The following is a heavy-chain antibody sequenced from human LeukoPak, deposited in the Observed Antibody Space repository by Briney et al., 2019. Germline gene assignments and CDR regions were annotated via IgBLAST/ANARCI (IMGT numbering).Heavy chain of an antibody. D-gene: IGHD3-22*01. Sequence: AGSLTLSCAASALSFSSHGMHWVRQAPGEGLEWVAVIWYDGSNIYYADSVKGRFTISRDNSKNTLYLQMNCLRAEDTALYYCARARNDYNSNGFSVLDYWGQGTLVTVSS. CDR1: ALSFSSHG. J-gene: IGHJ4*02. CDR3: ARARNDYNSNGFSVLDY. CDR2: IWYDGSNI. V-gene: IGHV3-33*01.